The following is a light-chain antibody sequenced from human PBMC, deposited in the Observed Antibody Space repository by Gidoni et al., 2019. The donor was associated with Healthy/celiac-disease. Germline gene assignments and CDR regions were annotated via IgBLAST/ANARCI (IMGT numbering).Light chain of an antibody. CDR3: SSYTGSSTHV. J-gene: IGLJ3*02. Sequence: SGVTKPATAPGSPGQSITISCTGTSSDVGGYNYVSWYQQHPGKAPKLMIYDVSNRPSGVSNRFSGSKSGNTASLTTSGLQGEDETDYYCSSYTGSSTHVFGGGTKLTVL. V-gene: IGLV2-14*01. CDR1: SSDVGGYNY. CDR2: DVS.